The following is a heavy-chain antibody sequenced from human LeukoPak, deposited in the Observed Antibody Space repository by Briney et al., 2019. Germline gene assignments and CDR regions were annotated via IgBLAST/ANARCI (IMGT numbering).Heavy chain of an antibody. Sequence: GGSLRLSCAASGFTFSSYSMNWVRQAPGKGLEWVSSISSGSTYIYYAGSVRGRFTISRDNAKNSLYLQMNSLRAEDTAVYYCAGYGSGSFWGQGTLVTVSS. D-gene: IGHD3-10*01. CDR3: AGYGSGSF. CDR1: GFTFSSYS. CDR2: ISSGSTYI. V-gene: IGHV3-21*01. J-gene: IGHJ4*02.